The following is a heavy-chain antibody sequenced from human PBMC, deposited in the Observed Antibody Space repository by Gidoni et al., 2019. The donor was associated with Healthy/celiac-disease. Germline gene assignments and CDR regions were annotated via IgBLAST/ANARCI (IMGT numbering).Heavy chain of an antibody. CDR2: IIPIFGTA. J-gene: IGHJ6*02. V-gene: IGHV1-69*01. CDR3: AREIVGATVGMDV. Sequence: QVQLVQSGAVVKKPGSSVKVSCTASGGTFSSSAISWVRQAPGQGREWMGGIIPIFGTANYAQKFQGRVTITADESTSTAYMELSSLRSEDTAVYYCAREIVGATVGMDVWGQGTTVTVSS. CDR1: GGTFSSSA. D-gene: IGHD1-26*01.